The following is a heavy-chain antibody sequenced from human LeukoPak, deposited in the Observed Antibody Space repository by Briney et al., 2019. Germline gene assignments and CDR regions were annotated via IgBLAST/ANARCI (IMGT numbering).Heavy chain of an antibody. CDR3: ARVRSAAAGPLDY. CDR1: GFTFSSYW. V-gene: IGHV3-74*01. D-gene: IGHD6-13*01. Sequence: GGSLRLSCAASGFTFSSYWMHWVRQAPGKGLVWVSRINNDGSRTTYADSVKGRFTISRDNAKNTLYLQMNRLRADDTAVYHCARVRSAAAGPLDYWGQGTLVTVSS. J-gene: IGHJ4*02. CDR2: INNDGSRT.